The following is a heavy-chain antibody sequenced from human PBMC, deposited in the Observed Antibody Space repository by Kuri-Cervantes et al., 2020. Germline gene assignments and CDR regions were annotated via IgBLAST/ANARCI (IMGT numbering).Heavy chain of an antibody. V-gene: IGHV3-30*07. D-gene: IGHD2-15*01. Sequence: GGSLRLSCAASGFTFSSYAFHWLRQAPGKGLEWLAFISHEYDYKHYTDSVKGRFTISRDNSKSTLYLQMNSLRAEDTAIYSCARSCVGGTCQATAFDYWGQGTLVTVSS. CDR1: GFTFSSYA. CDR3: ARSCVGGTCQATAFDY. J-gene: IGHJ4*02. CDR2: ISHEYDYK.